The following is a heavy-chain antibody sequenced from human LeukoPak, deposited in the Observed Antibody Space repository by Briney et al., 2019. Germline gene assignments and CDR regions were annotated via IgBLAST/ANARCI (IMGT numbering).Heavy chain of an antibody. CDR1: GFTFSTYG. CDR2: IGIDSGNT. Sequence: GGSLRLSCAASGFTFSTYGMNWVRQAPGKGLEWISYIGIDSGNTHYADSVRGRFVISADRATNSVYLHMTRLRVDDTAVYYCARDFRFAFDNWGQGTLVTVSS. CDR3: ARDFRFAFDN. V-gene: IGHV3-48*01. J-gene: IGHJ4*02. D-gene: IGHD3-10*01.